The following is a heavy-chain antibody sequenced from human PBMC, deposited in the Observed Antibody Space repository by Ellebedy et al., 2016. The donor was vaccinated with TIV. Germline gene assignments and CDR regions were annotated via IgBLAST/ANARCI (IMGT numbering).Heavy chain of an antibody. CDR3: ARHLDCSSTSCYMAVGDY. CDR2: IDPSDSYT. J-gene: IGHJ4*02. D-gene: IGHD2-2*02. Sequence: KVSXKGSRYSFTSYWISWVRQMPGKGLEWMGRIDPSDSYTNYSPSFQGHVTISADKSISTAYLQWSSLKASDTAMYYCARHLDCSSTSCYMAVGDYWGQGTLVTVSA. V-gene: IGHV5-10-1*01. CDR1: RYSFTSYW.